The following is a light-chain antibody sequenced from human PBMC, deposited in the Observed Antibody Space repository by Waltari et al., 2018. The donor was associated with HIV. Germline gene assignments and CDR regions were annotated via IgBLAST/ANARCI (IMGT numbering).Light chain of an antibody. J-gene: IGLJ3*02. CDR3: ESADNSGTYWV. Sequence: SYELTQPPSVSVSPGQTAKITCSGDALPRQYAHWFQHKPGQAPLLVIYKDSKRPAVRSERFSGSHSGTTVTLTISGVQAEDEADYYCESADNSGTYWVFGGGTKLTVL. CDR1: ALPRQY. V-gene: IGLV3-25*03. CDR2: KDS.